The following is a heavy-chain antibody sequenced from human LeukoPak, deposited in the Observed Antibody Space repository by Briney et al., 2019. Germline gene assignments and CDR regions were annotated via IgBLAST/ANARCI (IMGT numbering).Heavy chain of an antibody. D-gene: IGHD1-20*01. Sequence: SETLSLTCTVSGGSISSYYWSWIRQPPGKGLEWIGYIYYSGSTNYNPSLKSRVTISVDTSKNQFSLKLSSVTAADTAVYYCARPAAKYNSGAFVIWGQGTMVTVSS. CDR3: ARPAAKYNSGAFVI. V-gene: IGHV4-59*08. CDR1: GGSISSYY. CDR2: IYYSGST. J-gene: IGHJ3*02.